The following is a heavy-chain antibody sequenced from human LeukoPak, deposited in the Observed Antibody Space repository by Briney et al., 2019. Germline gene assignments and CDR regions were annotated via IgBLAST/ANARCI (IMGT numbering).Heavy chain of an antibody. CDR2: INPNSGGT. V-gene: IGHV1-2*02. D-gene: IGHD5-12*01. Sequence: ASVKVSCKASGYDFIGYYMHWVRQAPGQGLEWMGWINPNSGGTNYAQKLQGRVTMTTDTSTSTAYMELRSLRSDDTAVYYCARPQVGQGGSGYLYYYYYMDVWGKGTTVTVSS. CDR1: GYDFIGYY. J-gene: IGHJ6*03. CDR3: ARPQVGQGGSGYLYYYYYMDV.